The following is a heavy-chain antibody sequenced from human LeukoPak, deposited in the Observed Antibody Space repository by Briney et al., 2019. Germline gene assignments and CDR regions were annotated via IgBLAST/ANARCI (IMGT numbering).Heavy chain of an antibody. J-gene: IGHJ6*03. CDR2: ISSSSSYI. V-gene: IGHV3-21*04. CDR3: AKGSIVGATLYYYYMDV. D-gene: IGHD1-26*01. Sequence: PGGSLRLSCAASGFTFSSYSMNWVRQAPGKGLEWVSSISSSSSYIYYADSVKGRFTISRDNSKNTLYLQMNSLRAEDTAVYYCAKGSIVGATLYYYYMDVWGKGTTVTVSS. CDR1: GFTFSSYS.